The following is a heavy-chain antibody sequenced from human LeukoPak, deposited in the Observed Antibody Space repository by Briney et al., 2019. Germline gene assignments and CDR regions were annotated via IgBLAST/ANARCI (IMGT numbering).Heavy chain of an antibody. CDR2: ISGSGGST. CDR3: AKDRDIVVVPATFPDY. J-gene: IGHJ4*02. CDR1: GFTFSSYA. V-gene: IGHV3-23*01. Sequence: HTGGSLRLSCAASGFTFSSYAMSWVRQAPGKGLEWASAISGSGGSTYYADSVKGRFTISRDNSKNTLYLQMNSLRAEDTAVYYCAKDRDIVVVPATFPDYWGQGTLVTVSS. D-gene: IGHD2-2*01.